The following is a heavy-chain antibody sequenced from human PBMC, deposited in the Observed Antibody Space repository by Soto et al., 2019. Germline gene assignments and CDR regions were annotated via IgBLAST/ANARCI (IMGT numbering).Heavy chain of an antibody. CDR1: GFTFSSYG. J-gene: IGHJ4*02. CDR3: AKDRRVVAVAAPFDY. D-gene: IGHD6-19*01. CDR2: ISYDGSNK. V-gene: IGHV3-30*18. Sequence: GGSLRVSWAASGFTFSSYGMHRVRQAPGKGLEWVAVISYDGSNKYYADSVKGRFTISRDNSKNTLYLQMNSLRAEDTAVYYCAKDRRVVAVAAPFDYWGQGTLVTVSS.